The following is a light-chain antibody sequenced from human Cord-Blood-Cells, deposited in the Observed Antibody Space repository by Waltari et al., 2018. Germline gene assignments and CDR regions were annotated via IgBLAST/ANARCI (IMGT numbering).Light chain of an antibody. Sequence: AIRITQSPSSLSASTGDRVTITCRASQGISSYLAWYQQKPGKAPKPLIYAASTLQSGVPSRFSGSGSGTDFTLTISCMQSEEFATYYWQQYYSYPQTFGPGTKVDIK. J-gene: IGKJ3*01. CDR2: AAS. CDR3: QQYYSYPQT. V-gene: IGKV1-8*01. CDR1: QGISSY.